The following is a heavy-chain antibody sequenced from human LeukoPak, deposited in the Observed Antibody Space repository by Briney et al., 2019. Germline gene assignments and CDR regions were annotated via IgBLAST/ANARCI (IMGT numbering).Heavy chain of an antibody. CDR1: GGYLSSYY. J-gene: IGHJ3*02. D-gene: IGHD6-13*01. Sequence: SETLSLTCSVSGGYLSSYYWSWIRQPPGKGLEWIAFIHYSGSTNYNPSLKSRVTISVDTSKNQFSLKLSSVTAADTAVYYCARDTQQLTRSAFDIWGQGTMVTVSS. CDR2: IHYSGST. CDR3: ARDTQQLTRSAFDI. V-gene: IGHV4-59*12.